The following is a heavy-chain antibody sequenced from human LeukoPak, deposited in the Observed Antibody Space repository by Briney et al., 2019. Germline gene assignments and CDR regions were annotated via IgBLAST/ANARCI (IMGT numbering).Heavy chain of an antibody. CDR3: AREIGYERPLQFDP. CDR1: GFTFSSYW. J-gene: IGHJ5*02. D-gene: IGHD2-2*01. Sequence: GGSLRLSCAASGFTFSSYWMSWVRQAPGKGLEWVANIKQDGSEKYYVDSVKGRFTISRDNAKNSLYLQMNSLRAEDTAVYYYAREIGYERPLQFDPWGQGTLVTVSS. CDR2: IKQDGSEK. V-gene: IGHV3-7*01.